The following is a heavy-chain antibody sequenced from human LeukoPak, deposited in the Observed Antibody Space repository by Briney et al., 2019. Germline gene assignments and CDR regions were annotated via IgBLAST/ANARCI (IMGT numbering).Heavy chain of an antibody. V-gene: IGHV3-30*02. J-gene: IGHJ4*02. CDR1: GFIFTYYA. Sequence: PGGSLRLSRAASGFIFTYYAMHWVRQAPGKGLEWVAFIRSDGSSKYYADSVKGRFTISRDNSKSTLYLQMNSLGAEDTAVYYCARDPNTYYYDSSGYLDYWGQGTLVTVSS. CDR2: IRSDGSSK. D-gene: IGHD3-22*01. CDR3: ARDPNTYYYDSSGYLDY.